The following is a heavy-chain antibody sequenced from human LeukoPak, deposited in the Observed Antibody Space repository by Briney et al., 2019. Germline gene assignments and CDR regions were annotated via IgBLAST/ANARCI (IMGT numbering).Heavy chain of an antibody. V-gene: IGHV4-34*01. Sequence: SETLSLTCAVYGGSLSGYYWSWIRQPPGKGLEWIGEINHSGSTNYNPSLKSRVTISVDTSKNQFSLKLSSVTAADTAVYYCARGTYSSGWYRTAEYFQHWGQGTLVTVSS. J-gene: IGHJ1*01. CDR3: ARGTYSSGWYRTAEYFQH. CDR2: INHSGST. D-gene: IGHD6-19*01. CDR1: GGSLSGYY.